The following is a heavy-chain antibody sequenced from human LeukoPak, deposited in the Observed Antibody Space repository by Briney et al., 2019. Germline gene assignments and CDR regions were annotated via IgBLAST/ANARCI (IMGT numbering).Heavy chain of an antibody. CDR1: GFTFSSYS. J-gene: IGHJ6*04. CDR3: AELGITMIGGV. D-gene: IGHD3-10*02. Sequence: GGSLRLSCAASGFTFSSYSMNWVRQAQGKGLEWVSSISSSSSYIYYADSVKGRFTISRDNAKNSLYLQMNSLRAEDTAVYYCAELGITMIGGVWGKGTTVTISS. CDR2: ISSSSSYI. V-gene: IGHV3-21*03.